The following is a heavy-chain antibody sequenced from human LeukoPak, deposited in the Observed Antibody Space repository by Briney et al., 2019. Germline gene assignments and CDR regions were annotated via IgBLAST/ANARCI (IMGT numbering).Heavy chain of an antibody. CDR3: ARDRGWSFPNYGTDV. J-gene: IGHJ6*02. CDR1: GFSFSSHA. CDR2: ISNNGGNT. V-gene: IGHV3-64*01. D-gene: IGHD2-21*01. Sequence: RTGGSLRLSCVASGFSFSSHAMHWVRQAPGKGLEYVSAISNNGGNTYYASSVKGKFTISRDNSKNTLYLQMGSLRTGDMAVYYCARDRGWSFPNYGTDVWGQGTTVTVSS.